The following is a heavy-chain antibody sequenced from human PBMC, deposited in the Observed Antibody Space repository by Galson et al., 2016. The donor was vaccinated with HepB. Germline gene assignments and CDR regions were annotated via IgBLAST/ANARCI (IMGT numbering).Heavy chain of an antibody. CDR2: INPYNGKT. CDR3: ARDRSPLSAAPYYFDP. CDR1: GYTFRDFG. Sequence: SVKVSCKASGYTFRDFGISWVRQAPGHALESMGWINPYNGKTNYAQKLQGRVTLTTDTSTSTAYMELRSLRSDDTAVYYCARDRSPLSAAPYYFDPWGQGTLVTVSS. D-gene: IGHD1-26*01. V-gene: IGHV1-18*01. J-gene: IGHJ4*02.